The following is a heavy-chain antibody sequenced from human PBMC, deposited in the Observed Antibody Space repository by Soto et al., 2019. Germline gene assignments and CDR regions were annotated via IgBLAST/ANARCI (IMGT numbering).Heavy chain of an antibody. CDR3: ARGASNSTGWYIGSDP. CDR1: GGTFSTYP. D-gene: IGHD6-19*01. Sequence: QVQLVQSGAEVKKPGSSVKVSCKASGGTFSTYPINWVRQAPGQGLEYMGGIIPKFGTTNYAQKFRGTVTITADKSRSTANMGLNNLRSEDPAVYYCARGASNSTGWYIGSDPWGQGPLFTVPS. CDR2: IIPKFGTT. J-gene: IGHJ5*02. V-gene: IGHV1-69*06.